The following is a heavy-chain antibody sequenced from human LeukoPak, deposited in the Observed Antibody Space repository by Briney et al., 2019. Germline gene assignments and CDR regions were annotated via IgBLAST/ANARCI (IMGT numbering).Heavy chain of an antibody. J-gene: IGHJ5*02. CDR3: ARDRSWSYGDFYNWFDP. Sequence: PSQTLSLTCTVSGDSIGNYYWSWIRQPAGKGLEWIGRIYTSGSTNYNPSLKSRVTISVDTSKNQFSLKLSSVTAADTAVYYCARDRSWSYGDFYNWFDPWGQGTLVTVSS. D-gene: IGHD4-17*01. CDR2: IYTSGST. CDR1: GDSIGNYY. V-gene: IGHV4-4*07.